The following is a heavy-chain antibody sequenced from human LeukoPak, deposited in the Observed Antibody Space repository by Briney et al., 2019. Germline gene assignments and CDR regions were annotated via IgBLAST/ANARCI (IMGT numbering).Heavy chain of an antibody. J-gene: IGHJ4*02. CDR2: IKSDGSTT. Sequence: GRSLRLSCAASGFTFSSYWMHWVRQAPGKGLVWVSRIKSDGSTTTYADSVKGRSTISRDNAKNTLYLQMNSLRAEDTAVYYCARVVDTHFDYWGQGTLVTVSS. CDR1: GFTFSSYW. V-gene: IGHV3-74*01. CDR3: ARVVDTHFDY. D-gene: IGHD5-18*01.